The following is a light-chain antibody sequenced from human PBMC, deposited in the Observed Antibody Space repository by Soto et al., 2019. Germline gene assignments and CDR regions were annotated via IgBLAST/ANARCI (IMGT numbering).Light chain of an antibody. J-gene: IGLJ2*01. CDR2: GNS. V-gene: IGLV1-40*01. CDR3: QSCACTLSGPVV. Sequence: QSVLTQPPSVSGSPGQRVTISCTGSSSDVGAGYDVHWYQQLPGTAPKLLIYGNSNRPSGVPDRFSGSKSGTAASLAITGLRAEDEADYYYQSCACTLSGPVVFGGGTKLTVL. CDR1: SSDVGAGYD.